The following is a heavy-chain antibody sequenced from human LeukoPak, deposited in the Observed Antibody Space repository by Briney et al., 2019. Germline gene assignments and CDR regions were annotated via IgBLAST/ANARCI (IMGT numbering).Heavy chain of an antibody. J-gene: IGHJ4*02. Sequence: ASVKVSCKASGYTFTDYYIHWVRQAPGQGLEWMGRINPNSGGTNYAQEFQGRVTMTRDTSISTAYMELSRLRSDDTAVYYCARAVSGYDFFDYWGQGTLVTVSS. D-gene: IGHD5-12*01. CDR1: GYTFTDYY. CDR2: INPNSGGT. V-gene: IGHV1-2*06. CDR3: ARAVSGYDFFDY.